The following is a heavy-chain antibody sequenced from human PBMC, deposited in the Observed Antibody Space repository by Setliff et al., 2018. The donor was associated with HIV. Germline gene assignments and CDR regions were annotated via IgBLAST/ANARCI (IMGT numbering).Heavy chain of an antibody. Sequence: ASVKVSCKASGYTFTSLDINWVRQATGQGPEWMGWLSPTSGNTGSAQRFQGRVTMTRNTSISIAYMELSNLRSEDTAVYYCARGAPGRSCSGGSCSHFDYWGQGTLVTVSS. V-gene: IGHV1-8*01. CDR2: LSPTSGNT. J-gene: IGHJ4*02. CDR1: GYTFTSLD. D-gene: IGHD2-15*01. CDR3: ARGAPGRSCSGGSCSHFDY.